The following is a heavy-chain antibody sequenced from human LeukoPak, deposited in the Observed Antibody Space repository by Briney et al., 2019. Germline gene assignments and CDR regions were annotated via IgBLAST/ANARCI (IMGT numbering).Heavy chain of an antibody. CDR3: ARDRNDDGDYLDAFDV. CDR2: INYSGST. D-gene: IGHD4-17*01. V-gene: IGHV4-61*01. J-gene: IGHJ3*01. Sequence: PSEPLSLTCTVSAGSVNSGTYYWSWIRQPPGKGLEWIGYINYSGSTNYNPSLKSRVTISVDTSKNQFSLKLSSVTAADTAVYYCARDRNDDGDYLDAFDVWGQGTMVTVSS. CDR1: AGSVNSGTYY.